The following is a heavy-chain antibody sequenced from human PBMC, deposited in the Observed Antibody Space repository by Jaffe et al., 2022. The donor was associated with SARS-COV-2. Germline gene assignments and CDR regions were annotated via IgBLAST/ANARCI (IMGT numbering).Heavy chain of an antibody. V-gene: IGHV4-59*11. D-gene: IGHD1-26*01. CDR2: VYYSGST. CDR3: ARELIDARSGSYRGMDV. Sequence: QVQLQESGPGLVKPSETLSLTCTVSGGSISNHYWSWIREPPGKGLEWIGYVYYSGSTVYNPSLKSRVTISVDRSKNQFSLNLSSVTAADTAVYYCARELIDARSGSYRGMDVWGQGTTVTVSS. CDR1: GGSISNHY. J-gene: IGHJ6*02.